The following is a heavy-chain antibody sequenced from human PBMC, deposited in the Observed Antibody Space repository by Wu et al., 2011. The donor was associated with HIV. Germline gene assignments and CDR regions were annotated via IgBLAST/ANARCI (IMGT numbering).Heavy chain of an antibody. V-gene: IGHV1-2*02. Sequence: QVQLVQSGAEVKKPGASVKVSCKASGYTFTGYYMHWVRQAPGQGLEWMGWINPNSGGTNYAQKFQGRVTMTRDTSISTVYMELSRLRSDDTAVYYCARDSHSSVTPRLYYFDYWAREPWSPSPQ. CDR2: INPNSGGT. CDR1: GYTFTGYY. D-gene: IGHD3-22*01. CDR3: ARDSHSSVTPRLYYFDY. J-gene: IGHJ4*02.